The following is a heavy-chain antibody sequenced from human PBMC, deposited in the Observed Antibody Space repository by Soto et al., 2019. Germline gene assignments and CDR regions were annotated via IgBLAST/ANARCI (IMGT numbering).Heavy chain of an antibody. J-gene: IGHJ5*02. CDR2: IFQSGST. D-gene: IGHD6-13*01. Sequence: QLQLLESGSGLVKPSQPQSLTCAVSNGSISSGGSSWSWIRQPPGKALEWIGYIFQSGSTYYKSSLKSRVIISLDRSKNQFSLKLTSVTAADTGVYFCARGCSTWYFPWFDPWGQGALVTVS. CDR3: ARGCSTWYFPWFDP. V-gene: IGHV4-30-2*01. CDR1: NGSISSGGSS.